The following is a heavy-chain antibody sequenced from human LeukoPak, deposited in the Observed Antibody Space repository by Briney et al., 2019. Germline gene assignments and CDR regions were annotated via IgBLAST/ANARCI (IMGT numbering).Heavy chain of an antibody. V-gene: IGHV3-30*02. CDR2: IRYDGTNK. CDR3: AKSESASSSADAFDI. CDR1: GFTFSTYG. Sequence: PGGSLRLSCVASGFTFSTYGMHWVRQAPGKGLEWVAFIRYDGTNKYNADSVKGRFTISRDNSKNTLYLQMNSLSAEDTAVYYCAKSESASSSADAFDIWGQGTKVTVSS. D-gene: IGHD6-6*01. J-gene: IGHJ3*02.